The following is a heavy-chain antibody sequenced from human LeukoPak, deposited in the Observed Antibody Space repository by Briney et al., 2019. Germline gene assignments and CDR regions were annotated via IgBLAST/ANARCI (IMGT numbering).Heavy chain of an antibody. CDR1: GGSISSSSYY. CDR3: AALYGSGSYS. V-gene: IGHV4-39*01. D-gene: IGHD3-10*01. CDR2: IYYSGST. J-gene: IGHJ4*02. Sequence: SETLSLTCTVTGGSISSSSYYWGWIRQPPGKGLEWIGSIYYSGSTYYNPSLKSRVTISVDTSKNQFSLKLSSVTAADTAVYYCAALYGSGSYSWGQGTLVTVSS.